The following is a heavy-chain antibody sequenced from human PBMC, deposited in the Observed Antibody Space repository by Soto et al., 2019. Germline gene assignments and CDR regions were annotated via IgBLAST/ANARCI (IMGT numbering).Heavy chain of an antibody. CDR2: ILYDGSKK. Sequence: PGGSLRLSCVASGFNLNTYGIYWVRQAPGKGLQWVAQILYDGSKKHYADSVRGRFTITRDNSKNTAYLQMDSLRADDTAMYYCVRDLALMADYRGQGTLVTVPS. D-gene: IGHD3-16*01. V-gene: IGHV3-30*03. J-gene: IGHJ4*02. CDR1: GFNLNTYG. CDR3: VRDLALMADY.